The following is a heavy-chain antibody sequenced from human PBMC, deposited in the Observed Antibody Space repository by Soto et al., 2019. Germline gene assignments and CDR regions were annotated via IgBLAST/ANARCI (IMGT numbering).Heavy chain of an antibody. D-gene: IGHD2-21*02. Sequence: QVQLVQSGAEVKKPGASVKVSCKPSGYTLNTYYLHWVRQAPGQGLEWMGIIHPSGGGSTYAQKFLRRVRMTRDTYTSTVFMELSSLRSADTAVYYCARGGHIAVVPASFDYWGQGTLVTVSS. V-gene: IGHV1-46*02. CDR3: ARGGHIAVVPASFDY. CDR1: GYTLNTYY. J-gene: IGHJ4*02. CDR2: IHPSGGGS.